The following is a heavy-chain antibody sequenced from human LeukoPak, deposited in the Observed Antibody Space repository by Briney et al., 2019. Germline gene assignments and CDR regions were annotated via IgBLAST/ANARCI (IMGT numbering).Heavy chain of an antibody. CDR1: GLSFSSYS. CDR3: ARDGYNYGSPSFNY. CDR2: ISSSSSTI. D-gene: IGHD5-18*01. J-gene: IGHJ4*02. Sequence: PGGSLRLSCAASGLSFSSYSTNWVRQAPGKGLGWVSHISSSSSTIYNAGPVKGRSTISRDNAKNPLFLQMSSLGEEDTAVYYCARDGYNYGSPSFNYWGQGTLVTVSS. V-gene: IGHV3-48*02.